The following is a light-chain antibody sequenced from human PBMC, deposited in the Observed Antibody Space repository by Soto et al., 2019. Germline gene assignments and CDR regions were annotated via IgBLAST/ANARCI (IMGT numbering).Light chain of an antibody. V-gene: IGKV1-5*03. CDR2: KAS. CDR3: QQYNDNWT. Sequence: DIQMTQSPSTLSASVGDRVTITCRASQSISSWLAWYQQKPGQAPKLLIYKASTLNSGVPSRFSGSGSGTEFTLAISSLQPDDYATYYCQQYNDNWTFGQGTKVEIK. J-gene: IGKJ1*01. CDR1: QSISSW.